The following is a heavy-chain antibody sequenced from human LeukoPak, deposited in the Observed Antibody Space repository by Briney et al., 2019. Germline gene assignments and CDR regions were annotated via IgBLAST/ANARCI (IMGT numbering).Heavy chain of an antibody. J-gene: IGHJ4*02. V-gene: IGHV1-18*01. CDR1: GYTFTSYG. D-gene: IGHD3-16*01. Sequence: AAVKVSCKASGYTFTSYGISWVRQAPGQGLEWMGWISVYNGNTNYAQKFRGRVTMTTDTSTTTAYMELRSLRSDDTAVYYCARRSRDSTNYEGNDYWGQGTLVTVSS. CDR2: ISVYNGNT. CDR3: ARRSRDSTNYEGNDY.